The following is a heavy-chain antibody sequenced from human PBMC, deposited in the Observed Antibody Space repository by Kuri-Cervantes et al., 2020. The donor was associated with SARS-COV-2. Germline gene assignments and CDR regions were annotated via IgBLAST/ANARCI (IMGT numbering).Heavy chain of an antibody. CDR3: ARGSVVPAANDY. Sequence: SETLSLTCAVYGGSFSGYYWSWICQPPGKGLEWIGEINHSGSTNYNPSLKSRVTISVDTSKNQFSLKLSPVTAADTAVYYCARGSVVPAANDYWGQGTLVTVSS. V-gene: IGHV4-34*01. CDR2: INHSGST. CDR1: GGSFSGYY. D-gene: IGHD2-2*01. J-gene: IGHJ4*02.